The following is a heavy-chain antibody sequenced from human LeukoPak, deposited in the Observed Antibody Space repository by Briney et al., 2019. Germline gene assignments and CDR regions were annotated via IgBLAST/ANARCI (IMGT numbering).Heavy chain of an antibody. D-gene: IGHD2-2*01. CDR1: GVTFSTYA. CDR2: ISGSGGST. V-gene: IGHV3-23*01. CDR3: AKFKYAGFDYYYYMDV. J-gene: IGHJ6*03. Sequence: GGSLRLSCAASGVTFSTYAMSWVRQAPGKGLEWVSAISGSGGSTYYADSVKGRFTISRDNSKNTLYLQMNSLRAEDTAVYYCAKFKYAGFDYYYYMDVWGKGTTVTISS.